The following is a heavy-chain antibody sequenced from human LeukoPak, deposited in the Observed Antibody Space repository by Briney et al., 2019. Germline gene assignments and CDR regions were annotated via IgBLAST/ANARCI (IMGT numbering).Heavy chain of an antibody. D-gene: IGHD1-26*01. CDR2: INPNSGGT. V-gene: IGHV1-2*02. J-gene: IGHJ3*02. Sequence: ASVKVSCKASGYTFTGYYMHWVRQAPGQGLEWMGWINPNSGGTNYAQKFQGRVTMTRDTSISTAYMELSRLRSDDTAVYYCARYKSGSYSAFDIRGQGTMVTVSS. CDR3: ARYKSGSYSAFDI. CDR1: GYTFTGYY.